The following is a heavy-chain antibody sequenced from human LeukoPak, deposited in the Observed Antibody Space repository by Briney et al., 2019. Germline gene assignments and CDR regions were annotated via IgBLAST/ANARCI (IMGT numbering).Heavy chain of an antibody. CDR1: GFTFSSYS. V-gene: IGHV3-21*01. CDR2: ISSSSSYI. J-gene: IGHJ2*01. CDR3: ASCIAAAGSYWYFDL. D-gene: IGHD6-13*01. Sequence: PGGSLRLSCAASGFTFSSYSMNWVRQAPGKGLECVSSISSSSSYIYYADSVKGRFTISRDNAKNSLYLQMNSLRAEDTAVYYCASCIAAAGSYWYFDLWGRGTLVTVSS.